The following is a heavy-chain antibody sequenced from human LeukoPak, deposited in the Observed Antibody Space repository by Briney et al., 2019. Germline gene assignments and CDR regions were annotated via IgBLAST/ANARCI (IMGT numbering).Heavy chain of an antibody. J-gene: IGHJ4*02. CDR2: IYHSGST. Sequence: PSGTLSLTCAVSGGSISSSNWWSWVRQPPGKGLEWIGEIYHSGSTNYNPSLKSRVTISVDTSKNQFSLKLSSVTAADTAVYYCAAGYSSGWPFDYWGQGTLVTVSS. V-gene: IGHV4-4*02. D-gene: IGHD6-19*01. CDR3: AAGYSSGWPFDY. CDR1: GGSISSSNW.